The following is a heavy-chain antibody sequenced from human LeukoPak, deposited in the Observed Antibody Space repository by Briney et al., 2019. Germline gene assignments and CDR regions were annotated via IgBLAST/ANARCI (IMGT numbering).Heavy chain of an antibody. D-gene: IGHD3-10*01. J-gene: IGHJ4*02. V-gene: IGHV4-59*08. CDR2: IYYSGST. CDR1: GGSISSYY. Sequence: SETLSLTCTVSGGSISSYYWSWIRQPPGKGLEWIGYIYYSGSTNYNPSLKSRVTISVDTSKNQFSLKLSSVTAADTAVYYCARGDYYGEYYFDYWGQGTLVTVSS. CDR3: ARGDYYGEYYFDY.